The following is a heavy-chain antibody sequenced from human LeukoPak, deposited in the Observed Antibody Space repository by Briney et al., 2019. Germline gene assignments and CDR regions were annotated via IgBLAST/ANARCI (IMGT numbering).Heavy chain of an antibody. J-gene: IGHJ4*02. CDR3: TKIANGGLSDY. Sequence: LRLSCAASGFTFSSYGMHWIRQPPGKVLEWIGYIHYSGNTNYNPSLKSRVTMSVDTSKNQFSLILTSVTAADTAVYYCTKIANGGLSDYWGQGTLVTVSS. D-gene: IGHD2-8*01. CDR1: GFTFSSYG. V-gene: IGHV4-59*01. CDR2: IHYSGNT.